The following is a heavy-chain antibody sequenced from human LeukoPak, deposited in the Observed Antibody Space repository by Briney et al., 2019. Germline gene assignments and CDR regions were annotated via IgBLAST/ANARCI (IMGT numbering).Heavy chain of an antibody. V-gene: IGHV4-4*07. D-gene: IGHD2-8*01. CDR2: IYTSGST. CDR3: ARGYCANAICYDAFDI. Sequence: SETLSLTCTVSGGSISSYYWSWIRQPAGKGLEWIGRIYTSGSTNYNPSLKSRLTMSVDTSKNHFSLRLSSVTAADTAVYYCARGYCANAICYDAFDIWGQGTKVTVSS. CDR1: GGSISSYY. J-gene: IGHJ3*02.